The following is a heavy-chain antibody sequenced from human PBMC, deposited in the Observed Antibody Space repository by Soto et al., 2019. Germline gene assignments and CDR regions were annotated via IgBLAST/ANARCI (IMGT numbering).Heavy chain of an antibody. CDR1: EFSFSSYA. Sequence: PGGSLRLSCAASEFSFSSYAMHWIRQAPGKGLEWVAVISFDGNIIHYADSAKGRFIISRDNSKNTLYLQMHSLSGEDTAVYYCARTFDTITYYFDYWGQGTLVTVSS. J-gene: IGHJ4*02. CDR2: ISFDGNII. CDR3: ARTFDTITYYFDY. D-gene: IGHD3-9*01. V-gene: IGHV3-30-3*01.